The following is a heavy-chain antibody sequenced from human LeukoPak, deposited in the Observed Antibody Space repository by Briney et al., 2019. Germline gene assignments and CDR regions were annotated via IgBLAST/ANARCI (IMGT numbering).Heavy chain of an antibody. Sequence: ASVKVSCKASGYTSTGYYMHWVRQAPGQGLEWMGWINPNSGGTNYAQKFQGRVTMTRDTSISTAYMELSRLRSDDTAVYYCARSLYDILTGYHEPFDYWGQGTLVTVSS. CDR3: ARSLYDILTGYHEPFDY. CDR2: INPNSGGT. V-gene: IGHV1-2*02. D-gene: IGHD3-9*01. CDR1: GYTSTGYY. J-gene: IGHJ4*02.